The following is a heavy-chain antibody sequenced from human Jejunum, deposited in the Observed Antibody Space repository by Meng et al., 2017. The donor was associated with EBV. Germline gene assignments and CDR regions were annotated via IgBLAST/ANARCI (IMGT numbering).Heavy chain of an antibody. Sequence: QWQLQESGPGLGKPSGTLSLTGGVSGDSIISTDTWWSWVRQPPGKGLEWIGEIFHAGNTNYNPSLKSQVTMSVDTSKNQFSLNLSSVTAADSAVYYCARGSHYTWDVWGQGTLVTVSS. V-gene: IGHV4-4*02. D-gene: IGHD3-16*01. J-gene: IGHJ4*02. CDR3: ARGSHYTWDV. CDR1: GDSIISTDTW. CDR2: IFHAGNT.